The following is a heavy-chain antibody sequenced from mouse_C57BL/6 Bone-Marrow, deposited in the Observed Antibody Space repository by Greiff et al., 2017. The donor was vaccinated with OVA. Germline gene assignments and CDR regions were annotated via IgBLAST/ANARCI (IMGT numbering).Heavy chain of an antibody. CDR3: ARRKRWLLRFDY. V-gene: IGHV1-18*01. CDR1: GYTFTDYN. J-gene: IGHJ2*01. CDR2: INPNNGGT. D-gene: IGHD2-3*01. Sequence: EVQLQQPGAELVKPGASVKLSCKASGYTFTDYNMDWVKQSHGKSLEWIGDINPNNGGTIYNQKFKGKATLTVDKSSSTAYMELRSLTSEDTAVYYCARRKRWLLRFDYWGQGTTLTVSS.